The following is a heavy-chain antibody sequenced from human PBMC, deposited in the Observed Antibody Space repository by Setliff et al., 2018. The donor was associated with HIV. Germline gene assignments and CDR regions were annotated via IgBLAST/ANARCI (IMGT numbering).Heavy chain of an antibody. J-gene: IGHJ6*02. CDR3: ARVGSSGYYGWGSGMDV. CDR2: IYPGDSDT. V-gene: IGHV5-51*01. CDR1: GYSFTSYW. D-gene: IGHD3-22*01. Sequence: PGESLKISCKGSGYSFTSYWFGWVRQMPGKGLEWMGIIYPGDSDTRYSPSFQGQVTISADKSISTAYLQWSSLKASDTAMYYCARVGSSGYYGWGSGMDVWGQGTTVTVSS.